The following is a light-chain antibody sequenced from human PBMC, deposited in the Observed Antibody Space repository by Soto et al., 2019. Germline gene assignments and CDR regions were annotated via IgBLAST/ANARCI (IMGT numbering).Light chain of an antibody. V-gene: IGKV1-39*01. CDR3: QQNYNTFALT. CDR2: AAS. Sequence: DIQMTQSPSSLSASVGDRVTITCRASQSISSYLNWYQQKPGIAPKLLIYAASSLQSGVPSRFSGSGSGTDFTLTISSLQPEDFVTYYCQQNYNTFALTFGGGTKVEIK. J-gene: IGKJ4*01. CDR1: QSISSY.